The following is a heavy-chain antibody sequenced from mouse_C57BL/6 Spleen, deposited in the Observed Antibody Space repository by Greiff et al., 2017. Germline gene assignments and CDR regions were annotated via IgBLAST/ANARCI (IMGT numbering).Heavy chain of an antibody. J-gene: IGHJ2*01. V-gene: IGHV3-6*01. Sequence: EVQLQQSGPGLVKPSQSLSLTCSVTGYSITSGYYWNWIRQFPGNKLEWMGYISYDGSNNYNPSLKNRISITRDTSKNQFFLKLNSVTTEDTATYYCASGSNLDYWGQGTTLTVSS. CDR2: ISYDGSN. D-gene: IGHD2-5*01. CDR1: GYSITSGYY. CDR3: ASGSNLDY.